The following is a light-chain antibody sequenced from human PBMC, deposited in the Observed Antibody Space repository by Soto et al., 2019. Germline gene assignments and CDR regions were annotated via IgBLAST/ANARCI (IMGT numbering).Light chain of an antibody. CDR3: QQRSNWVT. CDR2: DAS. J-gene: IGKJ5*01. Sequence: IVLSQSGAALSLSPGERATLSCRASQSVSSYLAWYQQKPGQAPRLLIYDASNRATGIPARFSGSGSGTDFTLTISSLEPEDFAVYYCQQRSNWVTFGQGTRLEIK. V-gene: IGKV3-11*01. CDR1: QSVSSY.